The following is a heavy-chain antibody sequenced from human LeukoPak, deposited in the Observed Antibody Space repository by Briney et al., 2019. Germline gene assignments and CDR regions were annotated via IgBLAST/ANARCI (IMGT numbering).Heavy chain of an antibody. CDR2: MNPNSGNT. J-gene: IGHJ6*03. Sequence: ASVKVSCKASGYTFTSYDINWVRQATGQGLEWMGWMNPNSGNTGYAQKFQGRVTITRNTSISTAYMELSSLRSEDTAVYYCARYYYGSGSYYYYYYYMDVWGKGTTVTVSS. V-gene: IGHV1-8*01. CDR1: GYTFTSYD. D-gene: IGHD3-10*01. CDR3: ARYYYGSGSYYYYYYYMDV.